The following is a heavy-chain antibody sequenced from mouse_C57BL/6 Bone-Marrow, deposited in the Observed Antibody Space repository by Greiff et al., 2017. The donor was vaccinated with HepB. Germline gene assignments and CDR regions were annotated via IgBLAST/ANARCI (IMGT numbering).Heavy chain of an antibody. CDR2: IYPRDGTS. Sequence: VQLQESGPELVKPGTSVKLSCKASGYTFTNYDINWMKQRPGQGLEWIGWIYPRDGTSKYNEKFKGKATLTVDTSSSTTYMEFHSLTSEDSAVYFCARGGTAQALFAYWGQGTLVTVSA. J-gene: IGHJ3*01. CDR1: GYTFTNYD. V-gene: IGHV1-85*01. CDR3: ARGGTAQALFAY. D-gene: IGHD3-2*02.